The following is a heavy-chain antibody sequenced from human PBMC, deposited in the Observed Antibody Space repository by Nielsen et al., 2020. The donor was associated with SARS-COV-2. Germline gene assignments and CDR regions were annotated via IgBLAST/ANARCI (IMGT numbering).Heavy chain of an antibody. V-gene: IGHV3-49*04. CDR1: GFTFDDYT. CDR3: TRDPSYDFWSGYHDY. CDR2: IRSKAYGGTT. Sequence: GGSLRLSCAASGFTFDDYTMHWVRQAPGKGLEWVGFIRSKAYGGTTEYAASVKGRFTISRDDSKSIAYLQMNSLKTEDTAVYYCTRDPSYDFWSGYHDYWGQGTLVTVSS. D-gene: IGHD3-3*01. J-gene: IGHJ4*02.